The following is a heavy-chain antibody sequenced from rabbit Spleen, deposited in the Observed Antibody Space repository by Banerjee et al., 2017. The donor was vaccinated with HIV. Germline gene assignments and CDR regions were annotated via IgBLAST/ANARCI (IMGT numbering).Heavy chain of an antibody. Sequence: QEQLEESGGGLVKPEGSLTLTCKASSFSFSDRDVMCWVRQAPGKGLEWIACINAATGKPVYATWANGRFSISRTSSTTVTLQMTSLTAADTATYLCARDLAGAIGWNFYLWGQGTLVTVS. CDR1: SFSFSDRDV. V-gene: IGHV1S45*01. CDR3: ARDLAGAIGWNFYL. D-gene: IGHD4-1*01. J-gene: IGHJ4*01. CDR2: INAATGKP.